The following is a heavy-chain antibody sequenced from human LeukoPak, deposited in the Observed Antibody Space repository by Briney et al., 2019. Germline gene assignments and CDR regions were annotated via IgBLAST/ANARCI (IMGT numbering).Heavy chain of an antibody. CDR2: ISSSGGTM. J-gene: IGHJ4*02. V-gene: IGHV3-11*01. D-gene: IGHD3-3*01. CDR3: ASNYDLWSGYFLHSSFDY. Sequence: GGSLRLSCAASGFTFSDYYMSWIRQAPGKGLEWVSYISSSGGTMYYADSVKGRFTISRDNAKNSLYLQMNSLRAEDTAVYYCASNYDLWSGYFLHSSFDYWGQGTLVTVSS. CDR1: GFTFSDYY.